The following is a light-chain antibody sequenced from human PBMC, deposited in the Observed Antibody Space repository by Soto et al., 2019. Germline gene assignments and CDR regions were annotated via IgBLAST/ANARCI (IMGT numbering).Light chain of an antibody. Sequence: IVLTHSPGSLSLSALERSTLYARSSQSVSNNYLAWYQQKPGQAPSLLIYGAFTRATGIPARFSGTGSGTEFTLTISSLQSEDFALYYCQQYNDWPLTFGQGTKV. J-gene: IGKJ1*01. V-gene: IGKV3-15*01. CDR1: QSVSNN. CDR3: QQYNDWPLT. CDR2: GAF.